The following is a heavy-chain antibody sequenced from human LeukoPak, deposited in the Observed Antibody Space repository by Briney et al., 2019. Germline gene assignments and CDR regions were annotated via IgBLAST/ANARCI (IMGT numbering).Heavy chain of an antibody. CDR2: IYYSGST. J-gene: IGHJ4*02. CDR3: ARDLRGSSCYDY. V-gene: IGHV4-59*01. D-gene: IGHD2-2*01. CDR1: GGSLSSYY. Sequence: PSETLSLTCTVSGGSLSSYYWSWIRQPPGKGLEWIGYIYYSGSTSYNPSLKSRVTISVDTSKNQFSLKLSSATAADTALHYCARDLRGSSCYDYWGQGTLVTVSS.